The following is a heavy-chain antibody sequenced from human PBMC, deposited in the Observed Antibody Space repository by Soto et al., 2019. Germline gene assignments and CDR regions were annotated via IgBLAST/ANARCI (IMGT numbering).Heavy chain of an antibody. D-gene: IGHD6-13*01. J-gene: IGHJ6*02. CDR1: GYTFTSYD. V-gene: IGHV1-8*01. Sequence: ASVKVSCKASGYTFTSYDTNWVRQATGQGLEWMGWMNPNSGNTGYAQKFQGRVTMTRNTSISTAYMELSSLRSEDTAVYYCARGQWQAAAGTFVSYYYYYGMDVWGQGTTVTVSS. CDR3: ARGQWQAAAGTFVSYYYYYGMDV. CDR2: MNPNSGNT.